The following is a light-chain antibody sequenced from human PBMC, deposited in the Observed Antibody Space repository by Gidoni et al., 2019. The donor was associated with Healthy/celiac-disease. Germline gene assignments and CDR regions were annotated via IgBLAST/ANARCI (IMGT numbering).Light chain of an antibody. CDR2: GAS. V-gene: IGKV3-20*01. J-gene: IGKJ5*01. CDR1: QSVSSSY. Sequence: EIVLPPSPGTLSLSPGERATLSCRASQSVSSSYLAWYQQKPGQAPRLLIDGASSRATGIPDRFSGSGSGTDFTLTISRLEPEDFAVYYCQQYDSSQITFGQGTRLEIK. CDR3: QQYDSSQIT.